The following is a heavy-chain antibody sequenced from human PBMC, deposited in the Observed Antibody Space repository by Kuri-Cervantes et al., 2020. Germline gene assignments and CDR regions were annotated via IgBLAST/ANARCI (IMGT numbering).Heavy chain of an antibody. J-gene: IGHJ5*01. V-gene: IGHV4-59*01. Sequence: SETLSLTCTVSGGSIRSYYWSWIRQPPGKGLEWIGYIYYSGSTNYNPSLKSRVTISADSSKNQFSLNLSSVTAADTAVYYCAREIDYGDYGWFDSWGQGTLVTSPQ. CDR1: GGSIRSYY. CDR2: IYYSGST. D-gene: IGHD4-17*01. CDR3: AREIDYGDYGWFDS.